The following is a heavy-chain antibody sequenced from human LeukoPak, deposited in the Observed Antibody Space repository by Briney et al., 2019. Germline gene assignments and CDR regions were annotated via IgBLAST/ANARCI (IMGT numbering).Heavy chain of an antibody. CDR1: GFTVSNNY. D-gene: IGHD1-14*01. CDR3: VRKNRDFNAAFDI. J-gene: IGHJ3*02. CDR2: SYSDTNT. Sequence: GGSLRLSCTASGFTVSNNYMSWVRQAPGKGLEWVSISYSDTNTNYAASVKGRFTISRDTSQNTLSLQMSSLRAEDTAVYYCVRKNRDFNAAFDIWGQGTVVTVSA. V-gene: IGHV3-53*01.